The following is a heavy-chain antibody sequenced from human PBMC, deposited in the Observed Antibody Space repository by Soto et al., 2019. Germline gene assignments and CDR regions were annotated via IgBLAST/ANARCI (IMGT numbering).Heavy chain of an antibody. J-gene: IGHJ4*02. D-gene: IGHD5-18*01. CDR1: GGTFSSYA. Sequence: QVQLVQSGAEVKKPGSSVKVSCKASGGTFSSYAISWVRQAPGQGLEWMGGIIPIFGTANYAQKFQGRVTITADESTSTDYMELSSLRSEDTAVYYCARASQLSIQLCPFDYWGQGTLVTVSS. CDR2: IIPIFGTA. CDR3: ARASQLSIQLCPFDY. V-gene: IGHV1-69*01.